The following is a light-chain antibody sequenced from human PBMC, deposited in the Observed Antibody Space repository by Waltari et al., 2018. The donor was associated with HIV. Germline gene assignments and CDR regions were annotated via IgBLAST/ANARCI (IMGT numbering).Light chain of an antibody. J-gene: IGLJ3*02. CDR2: DTK. Sequence: AVVTQEPSLTVSPGDTVTLTCGSSTGAVTSGHYPYWFQQKPGQAPTTVIYDTKNKPSWTPARFSGSLVGDKAALTLSGAQPDDEADYYCLLSYSGGPWLFGGGTKLNVL. CDR1: TGAVTSGHY. CDR3: LLSYSGGPWL. V-gene: IGLV7-46*01.